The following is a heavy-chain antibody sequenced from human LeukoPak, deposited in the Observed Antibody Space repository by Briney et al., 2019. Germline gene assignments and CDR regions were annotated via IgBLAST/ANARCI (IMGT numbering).Heavy chain of an antibody. CDR2: IHSDGSTT. V-gene: IGHV3-74*01. CDR3: ARKPATMNAAFDY. D-gene: IGHD3-22*01. Sequence: GGSLRLSCAASGFTFSNSWMHWVRQAPEKGLMWVSHIHSDGSTTSFADSVKGRFTISRDNAKNTLYLQMSSLRAEDTAVYYCARKPATMNAAFDYWGQGTLVTVSS. J-gene: IGHJ4*02. CDR1: GFTFSNSW.